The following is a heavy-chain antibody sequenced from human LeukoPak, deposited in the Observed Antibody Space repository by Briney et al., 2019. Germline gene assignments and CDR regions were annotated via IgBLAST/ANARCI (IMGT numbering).Heavy chain of an antibody. CDR1: GYTFTGYY. CDR2: VNPNSGGT. J-gene: IGHJ4*02. D-gene: IGHD1-14*01. Sequence: ASVKVSCKASGYTFTGYYMHWVRQAPGQGLEWMGWVNPNSGGTNYAQKFQGRVTMTRDTSISTAYMELSRLRSDDTAVYYCARRYSPTGPFDYWGQGTLVTVSS. V-gene: IGHV1-2*02. CDR3: ARRYSPTGPFDY.